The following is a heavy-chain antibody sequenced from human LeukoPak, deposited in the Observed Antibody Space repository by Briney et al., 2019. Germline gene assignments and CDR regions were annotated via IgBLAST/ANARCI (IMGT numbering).Heavy chain of an antibody. D-gene: IGHD1-20*01. CDR1: GFPFRNYA. V-gene: IGHV3-30-3*01. J-gene: IGHJ4*02. CDR2: ISYHGDKK. CDR3: ARDVTGTGYFDY. Sequence: GSLRLSCAASGFPFRNYAMHWVRQAPGKGLEWVTVISYHGDKKYYADSAQGRFTVSRDNFKNTVYLQMDSLRPKDTAVYHCARDVTGTGYFDYWGQGTLVTVSS.